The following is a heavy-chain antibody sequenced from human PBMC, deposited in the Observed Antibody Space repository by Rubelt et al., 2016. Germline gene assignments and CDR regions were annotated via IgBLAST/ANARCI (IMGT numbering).Heavy chain of an antibody. J-gene: IGHJ4*02. CDR2: IKSSDGTT. Sequence: QVQLVQSGAEVKRPGASVKVSCKASGYTFTSNYVHWVRQAPGRGLEWMGIIKSSDGTTNYAQRFQDRVTMTSDTSASTVYMELSSLRPEETAVYYCAREDAELSLDSWGQGTLVAVS. CDR1: GYTFTSNY. CDR3: AREDAELSLDS. V-gene: IGHV1-46*01. D-gene: IGHD1-14*01.